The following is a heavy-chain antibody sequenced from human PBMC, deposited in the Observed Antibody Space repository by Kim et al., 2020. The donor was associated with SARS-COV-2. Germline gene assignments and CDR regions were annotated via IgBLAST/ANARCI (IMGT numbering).Heavy chain of an antibody. Sequence: KGRFTISRDNAKNSLFLQLNSLRAGDTAVYYCVRDSTPHISVSGSQGYDYWGQGTLVTVSS. V-gene: IGHV3-11*06. D-gene: IGHD2-15*01. J-gene: IGHJ4*02. CDR3: VRDSTPHISVSGSQGYDY.